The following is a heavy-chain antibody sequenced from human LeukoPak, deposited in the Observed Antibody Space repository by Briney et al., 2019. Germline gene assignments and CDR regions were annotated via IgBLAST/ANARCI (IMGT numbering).Heavy chain of an antibody. Sequence: PSETLSLTCAVYGGSFSGYYWSWIRQPPGKGLEWIGEINHSGSTNYNPSLKSRVTVSVDRSKNQFSLRLSSVTAADTAVYYCARDRYYYDTSGPPLDIWGQGTMVTVSS. CDR1: GGSFSGYY. J-gene: IGHJ3*02. D-gene: IGHD3-22*01. V-gene: IGHV4-34*01. CDR2: INHSGST. CDR3: ARDRYYYDTSGPPLDI.